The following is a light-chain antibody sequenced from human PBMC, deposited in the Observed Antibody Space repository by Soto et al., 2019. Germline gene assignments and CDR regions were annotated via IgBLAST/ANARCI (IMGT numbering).Light chain of an antibody. V-gene: IGLV2-14*01. CDR2: EVK. CDR3: CSYTSSSTLYV. J-gene: IGLJ1*01. Sequence: QSALTQPASVSGSPGQSITISCTGTSRDIGFYNYVSWYQQYPGKAPKVVIYEVKNRPSGVSNRFSGSKSGNTASLTISGLQADDEADYYCCSYTSSSTLYVFGTGTKLTVL. CDR1: SRDIGFYNY.